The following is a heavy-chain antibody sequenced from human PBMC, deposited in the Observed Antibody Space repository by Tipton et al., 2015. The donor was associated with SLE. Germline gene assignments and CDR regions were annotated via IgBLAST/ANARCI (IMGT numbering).Heavy chain of an antibody. CDR2: IYYSGST. CDR3: ARFTGGRGAFDI. CDR1: GGSISSSSYY. V-gene: IGHV4-39*01. J-gene: IGHJ3*02. Sequence: LRLSCTVSGGSISSSSYYWGWIRQPPGKGLEWIGSIYYSGSTYYNPSLKSRVTIPVDTSKNQFSLKLSSLTAADTAVYYCARFTGGRGAFDIWGQGTMVTVSS. D-gene: IGHD7-27*01.